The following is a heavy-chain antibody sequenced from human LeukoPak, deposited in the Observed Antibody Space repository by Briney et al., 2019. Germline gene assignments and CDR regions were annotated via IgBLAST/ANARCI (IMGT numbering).Heavy chain of an antibody. CDR3: ARHPPARGYLFDY. V-gene: IGHV4-59*08. Sequence: MSSETLSLTCTVSGGSISSYYWSWIRQPPGKGLEWIGYIYYSGSTNYNPSLKSRVTISVDTSKNQFSLKLSSVTAADTAVYYCARHPPARGYLFDYWGQGTLVTVSS. D-gene: IGHD5-18*01. CDR1: GGSISSYY. CDR2: IYYSGST. J-gene: IGHJ4*02.